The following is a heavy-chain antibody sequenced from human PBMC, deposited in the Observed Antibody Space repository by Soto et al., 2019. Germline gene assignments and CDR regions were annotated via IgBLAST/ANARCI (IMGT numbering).Heavy chain of an antibody. V-gene: IGHV1-69*14. D-gene: IGHD5-12*01. J-gene: IGHJ4*02. CDR1: GDTFSGYS. CDR3: ARDLGCGYDPGDY. Sequence: QVQLVQSGAEVKKPGSSVKVSCKASGDTFSGYSISWVRQAPGQGLEWMGGIIPLFGTTNYAQRFQGRVTITADKSTSTAYMELSSLKSEDTAIYYCARDLGCGYDPGDYWGQGTLVTVSS. CDR2: IIPLFGTT.